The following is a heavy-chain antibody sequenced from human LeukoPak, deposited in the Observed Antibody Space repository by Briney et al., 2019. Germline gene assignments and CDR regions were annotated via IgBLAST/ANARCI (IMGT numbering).Heavy chain of an antibody. CDR3: AAHLTV. V-gene: IGHV3-33*08. Sequence: GGSLRLSCAASGFTVSSNYMSWVRQAPGKGLEWVAVIWYDGSNKYYADSVKGRFTISRDNSKNTLYLQMNSLRAEDTAVYYCAAHLTVWGQGTTVTVSS. CDR2: IWYDGSNK. CDR1: GFTVSSNY. J-gene: IGHJ6*02.